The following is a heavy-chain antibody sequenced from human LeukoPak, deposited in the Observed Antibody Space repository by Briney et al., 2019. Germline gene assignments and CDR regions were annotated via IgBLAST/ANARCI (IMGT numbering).Heavy chain of an antibody. CDR1: GYTFTSYG. D-gene: IGHD3-10*01. V-gene: IGHV1-18*01. Sequence: GASVKVFCKASGYTFTSYGISWVRQAPGQGLEWMGWISAYNGNTNYAQKLQGRVTMTTDTSTSTAYMELRSLRSDDTAVYYCARGYGSGSPRIGAFDPWGQGTLVTVSS. CDR3: ARGYGSGSPRIGAFDP. J-gene: IGHJ5*02. CDR2: ISAYNGNT.